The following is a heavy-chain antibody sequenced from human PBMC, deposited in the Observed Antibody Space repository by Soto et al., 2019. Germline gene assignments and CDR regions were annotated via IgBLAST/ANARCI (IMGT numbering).Heavy chain of an antibody. Sequence: ASVKVSCKASGYTFNRHGISWVRQAPGQGLEWMGWISCYNGDTNYAQKLQGRVTMTRDTSTSSVYMELRSLRSEDTAVYYCARDRYTTNTVWFDPWGQGTLVTVSS. D-gene: IGHD3-16*02. CDR3: ARDRYTTNTVWFDP. CDR1: GYTFNRHG. J-gene: IGHJ5*02. V-gene: IGHV1-18*01. CDR2: ISCYNGDT.